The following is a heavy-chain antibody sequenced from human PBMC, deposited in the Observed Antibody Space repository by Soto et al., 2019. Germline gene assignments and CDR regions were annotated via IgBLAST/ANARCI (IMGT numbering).Heavy chain of an antibody. D-gene: IGHD4-17*01. CDR1: GFTFSNAC. J-gene: IGHJ6*02. V-gene: IGHV3-15*01. CDR2: MKSKTDGGTT. Sequence: EVQLVESGGGLVKPGGSLRLSCAASGFTFSNACMSWVRQAPGKGLEWVGRMKSKTDGGTTDYAAPVNGRITISREDSKNTLYLQMNSLKTEDTAVYYCTTGLVRAGGGMDVWGQGTTVTVSS. CDR3: TTGLVRAGGGMDV.